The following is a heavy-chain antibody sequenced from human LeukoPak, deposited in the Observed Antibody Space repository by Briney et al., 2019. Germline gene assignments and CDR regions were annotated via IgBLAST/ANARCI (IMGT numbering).Heavy chain of an antibody. D-gene: IGHD5-12*01. CDR2: INHSGST. J-gene: IGHJ4*02. V-gene: IGHV4-34*01. CDR1: GGSFSGYY. CDR3: ARDNAGGGDYDYYFDY. Sequence: SETLSLTCAVYGGSFSGYYWSWIRQPPGKGLEWIGEINHSGSTNYNPSLKSRVTISVDTSKNQFSLKLSSVTAADTAVYYCARDNAGGGDYDYYFDYWGQGTLVTVSS.